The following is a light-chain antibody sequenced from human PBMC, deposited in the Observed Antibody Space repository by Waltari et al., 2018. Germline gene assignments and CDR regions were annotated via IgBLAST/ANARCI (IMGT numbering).Light chain of an antibody. CDR1: QSVSSN. Sequence: EIVMTQSPATLSVSPGERATLPCRASQSVSSNLAWYPQKPGQAPRLLIYGASTRATGIPARFSGSGSGTEFTLTISSLQSEDFAVYYCQQYNNWPPLTFGGGTK. V-gene: IGKV3-15*01. J-gene: IGKJ4*01. CDR3: QQYNNWPPLT. CDR2: GAS.